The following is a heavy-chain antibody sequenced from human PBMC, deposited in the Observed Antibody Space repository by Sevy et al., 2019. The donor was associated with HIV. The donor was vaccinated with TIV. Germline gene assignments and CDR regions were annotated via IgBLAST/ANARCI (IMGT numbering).Heavy chain of an antibody. CDR1: VSSGPISTSNSY. V-gene: IGHV4-39*01. CDR3: ARHDGVNPEYFDS. Sequence: SETLSLSCTVSVSSGPISTSNSYWGWIRQPPGKGLEWIGSVHYRGSTYYHPSLKSRVTISIHTSRNLFSLELKSVTAADTAFYFCARHDGVNPEYFDSWGRGILVTVSP. CDR2: VHYRGST. J-gene: IGHJ4*02. D-gene: IGHD4-17*01.